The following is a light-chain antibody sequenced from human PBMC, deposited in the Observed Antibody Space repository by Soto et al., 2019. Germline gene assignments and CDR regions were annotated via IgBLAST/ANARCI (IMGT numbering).Light chain of an antibody. CDR1: SSDVGGYNY. CDR2: GVS. V-gene: IGLV2-14*01. Sequence: QSALTQPASVSGSPGQSITISCTVTSSDVGGYNYVSWYQQHPGKAPKLMIYGVSNRPSGVSNRFSGFKSDNTAYLTISGLQAEDEADYYCSSYVSSSTLDVFGTGTKLTVL. J-gene: IGLJ1*01. CDR3: SSYVSSSTLDV.